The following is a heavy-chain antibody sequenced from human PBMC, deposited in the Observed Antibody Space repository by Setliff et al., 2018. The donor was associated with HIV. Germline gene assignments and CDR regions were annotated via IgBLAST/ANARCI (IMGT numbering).Heavy chain of an antibody. CDR1: EFTVSSNY. V-gene: IGHV3-66*01. D-gene: IGHD4-17*01. CDR3: ARVNGDYVIDY. J-gene: IGHJ4*02. Sequence: GESPKISCTASEFTVSSNYMSWVRQAPGKGLEWVSVIYSGGSTYYADSVKGRFTISRDNSKNTLYLQMNSLRAEDTAMYYCARVNGDYVIDYWGQGTLVTVSS. CDR2: IYSGGST.